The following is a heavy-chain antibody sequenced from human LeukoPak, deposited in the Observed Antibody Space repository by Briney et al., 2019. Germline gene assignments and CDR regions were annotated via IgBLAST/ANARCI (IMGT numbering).Heavy chain of an antibody. Sequence: SETLSLTCTVSGGSISSSSYYWGWIRQPPGKGLEWIGSIYYSGSTYYNPSLKSRVTISVDTSKNQFSLKLSSVTAADTAVYYCARRGAGYCSSTSCSMDVWGKGTTVTISS. V-gene: IGHV4-39*01. CDR3: ARRGAGYCSSTSCSMDV. CDR2: IYYSGST. CDR1: GGSISSSSYY. J-gene: IGHJ6*03. D-gene: IGHD2-2*01.